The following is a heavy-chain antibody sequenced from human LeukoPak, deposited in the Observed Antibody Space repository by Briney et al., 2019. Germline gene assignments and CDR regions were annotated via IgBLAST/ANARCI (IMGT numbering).Heavy chain of an antibody. V-gene: IGHV3-21*01. J-gene: IGHJ3*02. D-gene: IGHD5-12*01. CDR1: GFTFSSYS. CDR2: ISSSSSYI. Sequence: GGSLRLSCAASGFTFSSYSMNWVRQAPGKGLEWVSSISSSSSYIYYADSVKGRFTISRDNAKNSLYLQMNSLRAEDTAVYYCARDQGRDGYNSAAFDIWGQGTMVTVSS. CDR3: ARDQGRDGYNSAAFDI.